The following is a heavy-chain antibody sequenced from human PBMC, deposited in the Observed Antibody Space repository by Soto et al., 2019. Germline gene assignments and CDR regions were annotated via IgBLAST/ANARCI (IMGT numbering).Heavy chain of an antibody. D-gene: IGHD3-10*01. CDR1: GDTFNFYT. CDR2: IIPMLGMS. CDR3: ATNYGSGSTHFDY. V-gene: IGHV1-69*02. Sequence: QVQLVQSGAEVKKPGSPVRVSCTASGDTFNFYTISWVRQVPGQGPEWMGRIIPMLGMSNYAQKFQGRVTIMADKSTSTVYINLSGLTSEDTAVYSCATNYGSGSTHFDYWAQGTLVTVSS. J-gene: IGHJ4*02.